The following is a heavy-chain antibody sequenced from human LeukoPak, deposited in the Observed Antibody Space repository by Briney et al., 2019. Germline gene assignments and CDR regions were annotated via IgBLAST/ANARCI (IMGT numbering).Heavy chain of an antibody. J-gene: IGHJ4*02. V-gene: IGHV4-4*07. CDR2: IYTSGIT. CDR1: GVSISAYY. CDR3: ARKDGDF. Sequence: SSETLSLTCTVSGVSISAYYWTWIRQPAGKGLEWIGRIYTSGITNYNPSLESRLTMSLDTSKNQISLRLSSVTAADTAVYYCARKDGDFWGQGTLVTVSS.